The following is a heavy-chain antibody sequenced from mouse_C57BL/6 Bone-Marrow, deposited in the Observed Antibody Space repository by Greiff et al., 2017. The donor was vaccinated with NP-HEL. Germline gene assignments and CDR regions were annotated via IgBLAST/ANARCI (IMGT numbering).Heavy chain of an antibody. Sequence: EVQLQESGAELVRPGASVKLSCTASGFNIKDDYMHWVKQRPEQGLEWIGWIDPDNGDTEYASKFQGKATITADTSSNTAYLQLSSLTSEDTAVYYCARLRFDYWGQGTTLTVSA. CDR3: ARLRFDY. CDR1: GFNIKDDY. J-gene: IGHJ2*01. D-gene: IGHD2-2*01. V-gene: IGHV14-4*01. CDR2: IDPDNGDT.